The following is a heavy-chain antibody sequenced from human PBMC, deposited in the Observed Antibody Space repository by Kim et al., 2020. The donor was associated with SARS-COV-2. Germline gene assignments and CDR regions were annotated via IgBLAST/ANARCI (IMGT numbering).Heavy chain of an antibody. CDR1: GFTFGDYA. CDR2: ISWNSGSI. J-gene: IGHJ3*02. CDR3: AKDMEDNIRGADDAFDI. D-gene: IGHD3-10*01. V-gene: IGHV3-9*01. Sequence: GGSLRLSCAASGFTFGDYAMHWVRQAPGKGLEWVSGISWNSGSIGYADSVKGRFTISRDNAKNSLYLQMNSLRAEDTALYYCAKDMEDNIRGADDAFDIWGQGTMVTVSS.